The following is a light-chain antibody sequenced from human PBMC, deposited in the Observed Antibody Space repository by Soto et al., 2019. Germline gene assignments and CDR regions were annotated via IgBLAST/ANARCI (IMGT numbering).Light chain of an antibody. Sequence: QSVLRQPPSASGTPGQSVTISCSGSTSNIGSSSVYWYQQLPGTAPKVFIYENNRRPSGVPDRVSGSKSGTSASLAISGLRSEDEADYYCATWDDSLSGPVFGGGTKLTVL. CDR3: ATWDDSLSGPV. CDR1: TSNIGSSS. J-gene: IGLJ2*01. V-gene: IGLV1-47*01. CDR2: ENN.